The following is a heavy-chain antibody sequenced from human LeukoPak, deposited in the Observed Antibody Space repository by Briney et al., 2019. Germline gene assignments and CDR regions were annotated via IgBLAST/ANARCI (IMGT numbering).Heavy chain of an antibody. CDR2: IYYSGST. CDR1: GGSISSGGYY. J-gene: IGHJ4*02. D-gene: IGHD2-2*01. V-gene: IGHV4-31*03. CDR3: ARASHCSSTSCSRLRYFDY. Sequence: SQTLSLTCTVSGGSISSGGYYWSWIRQHPGKGLEWIGYIYYSGSTYYNPSLKSRVTISVGTSKNQFSLKLSSVTAADTAVYYCARASHCSSTSCSRLRYFDYWGQGTLVTVSS.